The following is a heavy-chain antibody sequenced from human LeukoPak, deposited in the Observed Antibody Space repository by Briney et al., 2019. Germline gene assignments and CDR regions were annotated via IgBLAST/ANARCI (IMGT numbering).Heavy chain of an antibody. Sequence: GGSLRLSCAASGFTFSSCAMHWVRQAPGKGLEWVSAISGSGGSTYYADSVKGRFTISRDNSKNTLYLQMNSLRAEDTAVYYCAKDMRFDWTPYYFDYWGQGTLVTVSS. D-gene: IGHD3-9*01. J-gene: IGHJ4*02. CDR1: GFTFSSCA. CDR2: ISGSGGST. V-gene: IGHV3-23*01. CDR3: AKDMRFDWTPYYFDY.